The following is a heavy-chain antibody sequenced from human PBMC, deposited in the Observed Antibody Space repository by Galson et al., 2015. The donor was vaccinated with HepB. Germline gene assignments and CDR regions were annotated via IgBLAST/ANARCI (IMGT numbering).Heavy chain of an antibody. CDR1: GYTFSSYS. J-gene: IGHJ5*02. CDR2: ISPHNGYT. CDR3: ARGGYVVAVGATQNNWFDP. V-gene: IGHV1-18*01. D-gene: IGHD2-15*01. Sequence: SVKVSCKASGYTFSSYSITWVRQAPGQGLEWMGRISPHNGYTTYAQKFQGRVTMTTDTSTSTAYMELRRLRSDDTAVYYCARGGYVVAVGATQNNWFDPWGQGALVTVSS.